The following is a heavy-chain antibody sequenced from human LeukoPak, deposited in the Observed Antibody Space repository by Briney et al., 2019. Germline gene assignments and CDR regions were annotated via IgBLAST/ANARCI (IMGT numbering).Heavy chain of an antibody. CDR1: GYSISSGYY. Sequence: SETLSLTCTASGYSISSGYYWGWIRQPPGKGLEWIGSIYYSGSTYYNPSLKSRVTISVDTSKNQFSLKLSSVTAADTAVYYCARAASENYNPWGQGTLVTVSS. CDR2: IYYSGST. J-gene: IGHJ5*02. V-gene: IGHV4-38-2*02. CDR3: ARAASENYNP. D-gene: IGHD1-7*01.